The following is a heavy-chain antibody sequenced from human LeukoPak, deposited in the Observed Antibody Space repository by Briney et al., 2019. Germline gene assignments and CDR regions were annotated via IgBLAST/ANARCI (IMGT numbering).Heavy chain of an antibody. V-gene: IGHV4-31*03. J-gene: IGHJ6*02. Sequence: PSETLSLTCTVSGGSISSGGYYWSWIRQHPGKGLEWIGYIYYSGSTYYNPSLKSRVTISVDTSKNQFSLKLSSVTAADTAVYYCARAYCSSTSCRGVPYYYGMDVWGQGTTVTVSS. D-gene: IGHD2-2*01. CDR2: IYYSGST. CDR3: ARAYCSSTSCRGVPYYYGMDV. CDR1: GGSISSGGYY.